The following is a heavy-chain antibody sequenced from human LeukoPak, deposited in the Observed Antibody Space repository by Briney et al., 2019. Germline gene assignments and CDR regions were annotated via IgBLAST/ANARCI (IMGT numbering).Heavy chain of an antibody. CDR2: IDSDGRST. CDR1: GXTFSNYW. Sequence: QPGGSLRLSCADSGXTFSNYWMHWVRQAPGKGLVWVSRIDSDGRSTTYADSVKGRFTIARDNAKNTLYLQMNSLRAEDTAVYYCTRDNSYGAIDIWGQGTMVTVSS. J-gene: IGHJ3*02. D-gene: IGHD5-18*01. V-gene: IGHV3-74*01. CDR3: TRDNSYGAIDI.